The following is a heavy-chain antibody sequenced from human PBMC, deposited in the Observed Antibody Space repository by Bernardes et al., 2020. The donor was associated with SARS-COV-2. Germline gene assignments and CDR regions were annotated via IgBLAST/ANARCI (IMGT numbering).Heavy chain of an antibody. Sequence: SVKVSCKVSGYTLTELSMHWVRQAPGKGLEWMGGFDPEDGETIYAQKFQGRVTMTEDTSTDTAYMELSSLRSEDTAVYYCATSLAIFGVVTNYYYYYGMDVWGQGTTVTVSS. CDR3: ATSLAIFGVVTNYYYYYGMDV. D-gene: IGHD3-3*01. CDR2: FDPEDGET. V-gene: IGHV1-24*01. CDR1: GYTLTELS. J-gene: IGHJ6*02.